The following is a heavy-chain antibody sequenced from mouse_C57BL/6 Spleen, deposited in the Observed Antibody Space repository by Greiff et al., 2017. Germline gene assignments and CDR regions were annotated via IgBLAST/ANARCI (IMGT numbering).Heavy chain of an antibody. J-gene: IGHJ4*01. CDR2: ISSGSSTI. Sequence: EVHLVESGGGLVKPGGSLKLSCAASGFTFSDYGMHWVRQAPEKGLEWVAYISSGSSTIYYADTVKGRFTISRDNAKNTLFLQMTSLRSGDTAMYYCAREDIYYDYDVYAMDYWGQGTSVTVSS. D-gene: IGHD2-4*01. CDR3: AREDIYYDYDVYAMDY. V-gene: IGHV5-17*01. CDR1: GFTFSDYG.